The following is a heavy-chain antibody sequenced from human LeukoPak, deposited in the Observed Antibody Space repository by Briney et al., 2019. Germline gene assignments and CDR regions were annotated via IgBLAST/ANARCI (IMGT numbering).Heavy chain of an antibody. CDR3: AKEGFDS. J-gene: IGHJ4*02. V-gene: IGHV3-23*01. CDR1: GFTVSSNY. Sequence: GGSLRLSCAASGFTVSSNYMSWVRQAPGKGLEWFSSISNSGGSTYYADSVKGRFTISRDNSKNTLYLQMNSLRAEDTAVYYCAKEGFDSWGQGTLVTVSS. CDR2: ISNSGGST.